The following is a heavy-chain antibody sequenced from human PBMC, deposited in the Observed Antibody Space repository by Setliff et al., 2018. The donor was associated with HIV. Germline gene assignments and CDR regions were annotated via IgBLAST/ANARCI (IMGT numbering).Heavy chain of an antibody. D-gene: IGHD3-10*01. CDR3: ARNRVPSSL. Sequence: PSETLSLTCTVSGASISSYYWSWIRQPPGKGLEWIGYIHHSGSAHYNPSLKSRVTISVDTSKNQFSLKLSSVTAADTALYYCARNRVPSSLWGQGTLVTVSS. CDR1: GASISSYY. V-gene: IGHV4-59*01. J-gene: IGHJ4*02. CDR2: IHHSGSA.